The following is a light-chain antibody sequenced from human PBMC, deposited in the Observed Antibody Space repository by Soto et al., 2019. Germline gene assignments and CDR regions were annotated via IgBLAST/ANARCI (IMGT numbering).Light chain of an antibody. Sequence: AIRMTQSPSSLSASTGDRVTITCRASQGISSYLAWYQQKPGKAPKLLIYAASTLQSGVPSRFSGIGSGTDFTLTISCLLSEDFATYYCQQYYSYPRAFGGGTKVEIK. CDR3: QQYYSYPRA. J-gene: IGKJ4*01. CDR1: QGISSY. CDR2: AAS. V-gene: IGKV1-8*01.